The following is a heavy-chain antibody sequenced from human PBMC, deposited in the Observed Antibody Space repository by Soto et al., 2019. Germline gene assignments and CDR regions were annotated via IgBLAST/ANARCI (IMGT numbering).Heavy chain of an antibody. CDR2: INPNSGGT. Sequence: ASVKVSCKASGYTFTGYYMHWVRQAPGQGLEWMGWINPNSGGTNYAQKFQGRFTISRDNARNSLFLQMSSLRAEDTAVYYCARVKLVAVASLFSYYFDSWGQGTLVTVSS. CDR1: GYTFTGYY. D-gene: IGHD2-8*02. V-gene: IGHV1-2*02. CDR3: ARVKLVAVASLFSYYFDS. J-gene: IGHJ4*01.